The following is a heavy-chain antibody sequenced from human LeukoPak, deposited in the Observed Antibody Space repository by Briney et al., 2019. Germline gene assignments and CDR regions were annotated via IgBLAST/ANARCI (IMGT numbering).Heavy chain of an antibody. CDR1: GGSFSGYY. J-gene: IGHJ4*02. CDR2: INHSGST. V-gene: IGHV4-34*01. CDR3: ARGLYTAMEYYFDY. Sequence: SETLSLTCAVYGGSFSGYYWSWIRQPPGKGLERIGEINHSGSTNYNPSLKSRVTISVDTSKNQFSLKLSSVTAADTAVYYCARGLYTAMEYYFDYWGQGTLVTVSS. D-gene: IGHD5-18*01.